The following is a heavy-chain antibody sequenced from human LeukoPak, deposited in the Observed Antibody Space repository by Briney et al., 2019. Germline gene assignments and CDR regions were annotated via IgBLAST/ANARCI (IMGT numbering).Heavy chain of an antibody. V-gene: IGHV3-11*04. CDR3: AELGITMIGGV. CDR1: GFNDYY. Sequence: KPGGSLRLSCAASGFNDYYMSWIRQAPGKGLEWVSYISSSGSTIYYADSVKGRFTISRDNAKNSLYLQMNSLRAEDTAVYYCAELGITMIGGVWGKGTTVTISS. D-gene: IGHD3-10*02. J-gene: IGHJ6*04. CDR2: ISSSGSTI.